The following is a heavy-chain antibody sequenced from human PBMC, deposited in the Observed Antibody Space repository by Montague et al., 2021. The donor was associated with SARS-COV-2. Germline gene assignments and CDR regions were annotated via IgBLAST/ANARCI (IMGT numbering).Heavy chain of an antibody. V-gene: IGHV4-34*01. CDR3: ARGRIEVSMIVVVLTGASYYMDV. D-gene: IGHD3-22*01. CDR2: INNSGST. J-gene: IGHJ6*03. Sequence: SETLSLTCAVYGGSFSGHYWSWIRQPPGKGLEWIGEINNSGSTNXNPSLKSRVTISVDTSKNQFSLKLHSVIAADTAVYYCARGRIEVSMIVVVLTGASYYMDVWGKGTTVTVSS. CDR1: GGSFSGHY.